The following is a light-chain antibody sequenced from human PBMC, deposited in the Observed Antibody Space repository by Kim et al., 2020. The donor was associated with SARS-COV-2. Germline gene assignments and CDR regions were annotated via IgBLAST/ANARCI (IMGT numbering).Light chain of an antibody. V-gene: IGKV4-1*01. CDR3: QQYYSTPPS. CDR1: QTVLYNSNNKNY. Sequence: RATRNGTSSQTVLYNSNNKNYLAWYQQKPGQAPKLLIYWASIRESGVSDRFSGSGSETDFTPTISSLQAEDVAVYYCQQYYSTPPSFGQGTKLEI. J-gene: IGKJ2*03. CDR2: WAS.